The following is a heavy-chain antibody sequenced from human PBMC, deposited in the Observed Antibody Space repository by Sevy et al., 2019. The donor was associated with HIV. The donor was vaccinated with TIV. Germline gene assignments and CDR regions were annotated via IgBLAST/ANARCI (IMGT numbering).Heavy chain of an antibody. CDR1: GFTFSDHY. CDR3: ARGDSSGCPGY. V-gene: IGHV3-11*06. CDR2: ISSSGSFT. J-gene: IGHJ4*02. D-gene: IGHD3-22*01. Sequence: GGSLRLSCAASGFTFSDHYMSWIRQAPGKGLEWVSYISSSGSFTNNADSVKGRFTISRDNAKNSLSLQMNSLRAEDTAVYYCARGDSSGCPGYWGQGNLVHVS.